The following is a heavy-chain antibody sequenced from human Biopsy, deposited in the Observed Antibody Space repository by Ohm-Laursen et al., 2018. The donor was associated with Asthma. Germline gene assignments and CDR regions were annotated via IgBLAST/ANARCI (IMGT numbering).Heavy chain of an antibody. CDR3: ARDAGYCGGDCYSLLEYYYYYYGMDV. CDR1: GFTFSSYS. CDR2: ISSSSSTI. J-gene: IGHJ6*02. V-gene: IGHV3-48*02. D-gene: IGHD2-21*02. Sequence: SLRLSCAASGFTFSSYSMNWVRQAPGKGLEWVSYISSSSSTIYYADSEKGRFTISRDNAKNSLYLQMNSLRDEDTAVYYCARDAGYCGGDCYSLLEYYYYYYGMDVWGQGTTVTVSS.